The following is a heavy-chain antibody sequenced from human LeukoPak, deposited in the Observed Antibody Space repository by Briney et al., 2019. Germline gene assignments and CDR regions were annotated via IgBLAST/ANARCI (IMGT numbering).Heavy chain of an antibody. J-gene: IGHJ4*02. CDR3: AKTPNQYCSSTSCYIDY. Sequence: PGGSLRLSCAASGFTFSSYAMSRVRQAPGKGLEWVSAISGSGGSTYYADSVKGRFTISRDNSKNTLYLQMNSLRAEDTAVYYCAKTPNQYCSSTSCYIDYWGQGTLVTVSS. CDR1: GFTFSSYA. CDR2: ISGSGGST. V-gene: IGHV3-23*01. D-gene: IGHD2-2*02.